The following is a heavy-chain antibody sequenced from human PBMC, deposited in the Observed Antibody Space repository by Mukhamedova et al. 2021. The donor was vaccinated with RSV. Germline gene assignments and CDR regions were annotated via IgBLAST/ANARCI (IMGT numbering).Heavy chain of an antibody. Sequence: GKGLEWIGYIYYSGSTYYNPSLKSRVTISVDTSKNQFSLKLSSVTAADTAVYYCARDYRHCSGSSCYGAFDIWGQGTMVTVSS. CDR3: ARDYRHCSGSSCYGAFDI. V-gene: IGHV4-30-4*01. J-gene: IGHJ3*02. CDR2: IYYSGST. D-gene: IGHD2-15*01.